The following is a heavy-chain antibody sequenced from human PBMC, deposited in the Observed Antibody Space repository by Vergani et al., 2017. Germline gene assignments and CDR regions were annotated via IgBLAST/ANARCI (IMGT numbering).Heavy chain of an antibody. V-gene: IGHV5-51*01. CDR1: GYSFSNYW. Sequence: EVQLVQSGAEVKKPGESLKISCKGSGYSFSNYWIGWVRQMPGKGLEWMGIIYPGDSDTRYSPSFQGLVTFSADKSISTAYLQWSSLQASYTAMYYCARHRRQWDLVRSHTYYMDVWGKGTTVTVSS. CDR3: ARHRRQWDLVRSHTYYMDV. CDR2: IYPGDSDT. J-gene: IGHJ6*03. D-gene: IGHD1-26*01.